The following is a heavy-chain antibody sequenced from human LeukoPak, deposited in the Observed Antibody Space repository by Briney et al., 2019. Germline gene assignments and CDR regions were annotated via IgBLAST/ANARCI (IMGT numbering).Heavy chain of an antibody. CDR1: GYTLTELS. J-gene: IGHJ4*02. CDR2: FDPEDGET. CDR3: ATDPLHYYDSTHDY. Sequence: ASVKVSRKVSGYTLTELSMHWVRQAPGKGLEWMGGFDPEDGETIYAQKFQGRVTMTEDTSTDTAYMELSSLRSEDTAVYYCATDPLHYYDSTHDYWGQGTLVTVSS. D-gene: IGHD3-22*01. V-gene: IGHV1-24*01.